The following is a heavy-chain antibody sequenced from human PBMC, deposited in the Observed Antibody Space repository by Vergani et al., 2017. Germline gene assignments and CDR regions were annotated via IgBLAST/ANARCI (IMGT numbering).Heavy chain of an antibody. CDR3: ARVLLDGPDPDY. CDR2: INHSGST. CDR1: GGSFSGYY. V-gene: IGHV4-34*01. D-gene: IGHD3/OR15-3a*01. J-gene: IGHJ4*02. Sequence: QVQLQESGPGLVKPSETLSLTCTVYGGSFSGYYWSWIRQPPGKGLEWIGEINHSGSTNYNPSLKSRVTISVDTSKNQFSLKLSSVTAADTAVYYCARVLLDGPDPDYWGQGTLVTVSS.